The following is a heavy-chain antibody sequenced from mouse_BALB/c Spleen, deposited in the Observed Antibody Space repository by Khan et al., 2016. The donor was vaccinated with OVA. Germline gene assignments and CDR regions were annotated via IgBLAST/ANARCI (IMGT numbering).Heavy chain of an antibody. CDR1: GYTFINYW. D-gene: IGHD1-1*01. CDR2: INPSTAYT. CDR3: ARRGLRWDFDY. J-gene: IGHJ2*01. Sequence: VQLQQSGAELAKPGASVKMSCKASGYTFINYWILWVKQRPGQGLEWIGYINPSTAYTEYNQNFKDKATLTADKSSRTAYRQLSSLTSEDSAVYYCARRGLRWDFDYWGQGTTLTVSS. V-gene: IGHV1-7*01.